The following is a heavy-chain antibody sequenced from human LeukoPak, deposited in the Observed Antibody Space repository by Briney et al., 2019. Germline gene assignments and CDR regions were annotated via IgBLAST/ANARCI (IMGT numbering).Heavy chain of an antibody. V-gene: IGHV3-74*01. CDR3: ATKQWLAPPPDS. Sequence: PGGSLRLSCAASGFTFSKYWMLWVRQAPGKGVESVSRINTDGTVTTYADSVKGGFTVSRDNADNTMFLQMNSVRDEDTAVYYCATKQWLAPPPDSWGQGTPVTVSS. CDR1: GFTFSKYW. CDR2: INTDGTVT. D-gene: IGHD6-19*01. J-gene: IGHJ4*02.